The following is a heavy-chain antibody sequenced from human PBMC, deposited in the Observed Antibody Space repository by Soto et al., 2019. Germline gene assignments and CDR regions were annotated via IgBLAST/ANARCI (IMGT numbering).Heavy chain of an antibody. Sequence: GGSLRLSCAASGFTVSSNYMSWVRQAPGKGLEWVSVIYSGGSTYYADSVKGRFTISRHNSKNTLYLQMNSLRAEDTAVYYCARVGDGYNSYFDYWGQGTLVTVSS. D-gene: IGHD5-12*01. CDR1: GFTVSSNY. CDR3: ARVGDGYNSYFDY. J-gene: IGHJ4*02. CDR2: IYSGGST. V-gene: IGHV3-53*04.